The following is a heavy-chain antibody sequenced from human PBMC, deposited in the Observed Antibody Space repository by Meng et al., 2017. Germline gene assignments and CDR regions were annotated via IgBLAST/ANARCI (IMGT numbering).Heavy chain of an antibody. J-gene: IGHJ4*02. V-gene: IGHV4-4*03. D-gene: IGHD3-10*01. CDR2: IYQTGST. Sequence: GPGLYRPRGHRARTSEVSGCAIRSSAWWSWVRQSPGKALEWIGEIYQTGSTNNNPSLKSRAIISVDPSNNQFSLELTSLTAADTAVYYCTTVYYYGSGRLYFEYWGQGTLVTVSS. CDR3: TTVYYYGSGRLYFEY. CDR1: GCAIRSSAW.